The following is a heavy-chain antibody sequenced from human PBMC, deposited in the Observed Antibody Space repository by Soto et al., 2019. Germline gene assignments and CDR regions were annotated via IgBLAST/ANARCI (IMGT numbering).Heavy chain of an antibody. CDR2: FDPEDGET. Sequence: ASVKVSCKASGGTFSSYAISWVRQAPGKGLEWMGGFDPEDGETIYAQKFQGRVAMTEDTSTDTAYMELSSLRSEDTAVYYCATDLGYSPVIYVYWGQGTLVTVSS. J-gene: IGHJ4*02. D-gene: IGHD3-22*01. CDR3: ATDLGYSPVIYVY. V-gene: IGHV1-24*01. CDR1: GGTFSSYA.